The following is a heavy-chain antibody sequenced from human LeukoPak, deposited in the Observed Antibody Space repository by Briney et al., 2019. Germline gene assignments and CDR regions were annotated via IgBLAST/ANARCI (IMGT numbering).Heavy chain of an antibody. D-gene: IGHD6-19*01. J-gene: IGHJ4*02. CDR3: ARHSSGWYTPLLDY. CDR2: INHSGST. V-gene: IGHV4-34*01. CDR1: GGSFSGYY. Sequence: SETLSLTCAVYGGSFSGYYWSWIRQPPGKGLEWIGEINHSGSTNYNPSLKSRVTISVDTSKNQFSLKLSSVTAADTAVYFCARHSSGWYTPLLDYWGQGTLVTVSS.